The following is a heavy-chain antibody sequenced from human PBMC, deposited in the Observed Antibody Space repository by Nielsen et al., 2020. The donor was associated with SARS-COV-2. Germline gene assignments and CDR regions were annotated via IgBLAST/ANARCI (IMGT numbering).Heavy chain of an antibody. CDR3: AKDTHYYDSSGYYAPPYYYYGMDV. Sequence: WIRQPPGKGLEWVAVISDDGINKYYADSVQGRFTISRDNSKNTLLLQMDSLRPEDTAVYYCAKDTHYYDSSGYYAPPYYYYGMDVWGQGTTVTVSS. V-gene: IGHV3-30*18. D-gene: IGHD3-22*01. J-gene: IGHJ6*02. CDR2: ISDDGINK.